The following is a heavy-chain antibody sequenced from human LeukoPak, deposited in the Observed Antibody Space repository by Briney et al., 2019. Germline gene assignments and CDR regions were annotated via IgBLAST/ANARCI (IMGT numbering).Heavy chain of an antibody. Sequence: SSETLSLTCIVSGGSISSSSYHWAWVRQPPGTRLEWIGNIYYSGSTHYNPSLRSRVTISVDTSKNQFSLKLSSVTAADTAVYYCARRASNLNWFDPWGQGTLVTVSS. CDR1: GGSISSSSYH. D-gene: IGHD4-11*01. J-gene: IGHJ5*02. CDR3: ARRASNLNWFDP. CDR2: IYYSGST. V-gene: IGHV4-39*01.